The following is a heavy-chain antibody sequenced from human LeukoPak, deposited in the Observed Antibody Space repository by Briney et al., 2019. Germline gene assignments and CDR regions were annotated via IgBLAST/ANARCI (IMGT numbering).Heavy chain of an antibody. CDR1: GFSFSSYS. Sequence: GGSLGLSCAASGFSFSSYSMTWVRQAPGKGLEWVSSMSSGSSYIYYADSVRGRFTISRDNAKNSLYLLMYSLRVEDTAVYYCARDRPTGASRLFVVQWGQGTLVTVSS. D-gene: IGHD3-3*01. J-gene: IGHJ4*02. CDR2: MSSGSSYI. V-gene: IGHV3-21*01. CDR3: ARDRPTGASRLFVVQ.